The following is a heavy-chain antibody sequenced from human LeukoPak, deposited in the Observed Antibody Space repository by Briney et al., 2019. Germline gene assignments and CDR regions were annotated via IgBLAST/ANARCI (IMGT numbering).Heavy chain of an antibody. CDR3: VSEGPLTVQVPTAIRGYYYGLDV. CDR2: VYSSGRT. Sequence: PSETLSLTCSVSGASITSGSFYWGWPRHSAGKGLEWIGRVYSSGRTNYNPSLESRVTMSVDTSEHQISLKLASVTTADPDVYYCVSEGPLTVQVPTAIRGYYYGLDVWVQGTTVTV. CDR1: GASITSGSFY. V-gene: IGHV4-61*02. J-gene: IGHJ6*02. D-gene: IGHD2-2*02.